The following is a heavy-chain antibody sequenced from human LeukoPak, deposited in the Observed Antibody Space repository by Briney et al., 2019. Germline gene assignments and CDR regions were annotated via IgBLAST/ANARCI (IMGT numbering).Heavy chain of an antibody. Sequence: SVKVSCKASGATFSSYAISWERQAPAPGLEWMGRIIPIFGIANYAQKFQGRVTITADKSTSTAYMELSSLRSEDTAVYYCARVRYYDSSGYTSQLDYWGQETLVTVSS. CDR2: IIPIFGIA. CDR1: GATFSSYA. CDR3: ARVRYYDSSGYTSQLDY. J-gene: IGHJ4*02. D-gene: IGHD3-22*01. V-gene: IGHV1-69*04.